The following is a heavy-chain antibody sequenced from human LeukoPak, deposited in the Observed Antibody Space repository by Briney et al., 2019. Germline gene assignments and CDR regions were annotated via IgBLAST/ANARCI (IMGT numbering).Heavy chain of an antibody. CDR3: ARDFYGSGSSVGY. D-gene: IGHD3-10*01. Sequence: ASVKVSCKTSGYSFIDYYIHWMRQAPGQGLEWVGRIDPHSGGTHYAQKFQVRVTMTRDTSISTVYMELSGLRSDDTAVYYCARDFYGSGSSVGYWGQGTLVTVSS. CDR1: GYSFIDYY. V-gene: IGHV1-2*02. J-gene: IGHJ4*02. CDR2: IDPHSGGT.